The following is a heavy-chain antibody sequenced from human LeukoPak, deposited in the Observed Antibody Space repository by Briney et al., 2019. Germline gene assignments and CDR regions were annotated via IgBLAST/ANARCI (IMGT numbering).Heavy chain of an antibody. V-gene: IGHV3-21*01. Sequence: GGSLTLSCAASGFTFSSYSMNWVRQAPGKGLEWVSSISSSSSYIYYADSVEGRFTISRDNAKNSLYLQMNSLRAEDTAVYYCASWHGDYTPFDYWGQGTLVTVSS. CDR1: GFTFSSYS. J-gene: IGHJ4*02. CDR2: ISSSSSYI. D-gene: IGHD4-17*01. CDR3: ASWHGDYTPFDY.